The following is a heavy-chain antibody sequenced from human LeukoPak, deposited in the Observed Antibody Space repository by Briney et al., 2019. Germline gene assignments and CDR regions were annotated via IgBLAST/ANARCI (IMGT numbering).Heavy chain of an antibody. CDR2: IKQDGSEK. D-gene: IGHD2-21*02. V-gene: IGHV3-7*01. CDR3: ARDSAYCGGGCYSDY. CDR1: GFTFSSYW. Sequence: PGRSLRLSCAASGFTFSSYWMSWVRQAPGKGLEWVANIKQDGSEKYYVDSVKGRFTISRDNAKNSLYLQMNSLRAEDTAVYYCARDSAYCGGGCYSDYWGQGTLVTVSS. J-gene: IGHJ4*02.